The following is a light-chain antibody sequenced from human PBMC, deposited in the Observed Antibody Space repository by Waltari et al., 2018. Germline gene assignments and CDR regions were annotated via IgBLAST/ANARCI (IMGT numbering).Light chain of an antibody. CDR3: QSTDSSGDLVV. CDR1: ALPNAF. Sequence: SYELTQPPSVSVSPGQTARITCSGDALPNAFTSWYQQKPGQAPLLLMYRDTERPSVIPEGFSGYTSGTKVTLTIAGVQAEDEADYYCQSTDSSGDLVVFGGGTRLTVL. CDR2: RDT. J-gene: IGLJ3*02. V-gene: IGLV3-25*03.